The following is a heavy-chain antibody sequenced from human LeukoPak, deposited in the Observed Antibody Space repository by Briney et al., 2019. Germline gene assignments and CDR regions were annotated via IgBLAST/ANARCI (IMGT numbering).Heavy chain of an antibody. CDR2: IRYDGSNK. CDR3: AKDEYCSGGSCYQNWFDP. J-gene: IGHJ5*02. D-gene: IGHD2-15*01. CDR1: GFTFSIYG. V-gene: IGHV3-30*02. Sequence: GGSLRLSCSASGFTFSIYGMHWVRQAPGKGLEWVAFIRYDGSNKYYADSVKGRFTISRDNSKNTLYLQMNSLRAEDTAVYYCAKDEYCSGGSCYQNWFDPWGQGTLVTVSS.